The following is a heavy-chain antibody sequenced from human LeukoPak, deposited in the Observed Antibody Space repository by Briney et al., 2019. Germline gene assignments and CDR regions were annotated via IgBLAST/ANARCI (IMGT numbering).Heavy chain of an antibody. Sequence: SETLSLTCAVYGGSFSGYYWSRIRQPPGKGLEWIGEINHSGSTNYNPSLKSRVTISVDTSKNQFSLKLSSVTAADTAVYYCAREYTYRGSYYYYMDVWGKGTTVTVSS. D-gene: IGHD5-12*01. CDR3: AREYTYRGSYYYYMDV. CDR1: GGSFSGYY. J-gene: IGHJ6*03. V-gene: IGHV4-34*01. CDR2: INHSGST.